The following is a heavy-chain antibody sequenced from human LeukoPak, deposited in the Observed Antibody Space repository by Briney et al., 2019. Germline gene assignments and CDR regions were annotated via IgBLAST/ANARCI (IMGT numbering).Heavy chain of an antibody. D-gene: IGHD6-19*01. V-gene: IGHV1-2*02. CDR3: ARDLGYSSGWYDY. Sequence: ASVKVSCKASGYSFTGFYMHWVRQAPGQGLEWMGIINPSGGTTSYAQKFQGRVTMTRDTSISTAYMELSRLRSDDTAVYYCARDLGYSSGWYDYWGQGTLVTVSS. J-gene: IGHJ4*02. CDR2: INPSGGTT. CDR1: GYSFTGFY.